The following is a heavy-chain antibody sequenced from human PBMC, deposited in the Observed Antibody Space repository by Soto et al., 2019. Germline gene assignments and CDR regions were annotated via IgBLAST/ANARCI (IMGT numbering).Heavy chain of an antibody. D-gene: IGHD3-22*01. V-gene: IGHV4-39*01. CDR1: GVSISGSSDY. J-gene: IGHJ5*02. CDR2: IYYSGIV. Sequence: SETLSLTCTVSGVSISGSSDYWGWIRQPPGQGLEWIGTIYYSGIVYYNPSLKSRVAMSVDTSKTQFPLRLTSVTAADTAVYYSARRRGHSGYSLSWGQGSLVTVYS. CDR3: ARRRGHSGYSLS.